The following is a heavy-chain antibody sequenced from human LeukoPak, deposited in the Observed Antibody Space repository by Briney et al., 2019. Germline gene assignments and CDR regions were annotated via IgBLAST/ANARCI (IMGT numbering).Heavy chain of an antibody. CDR1: GFTFSSYG. J-gene: IGHJ4*02. Sequence: GRSLRLSCAASGFTFSSYGMHWVRQAPGKGLEWVAVISYDGSNKYYADSVKGRFTISRDNSKNTLYLQMNSLRAEDTAVYYCAKDKAAAGLTFDYWGQGTLVTVSS. V-gene: IGHV3-30*18. D-gene: IGHD6-13*01. CDR3: AKDKAAAGLTFDY. CDR2: ISYDGSNK.